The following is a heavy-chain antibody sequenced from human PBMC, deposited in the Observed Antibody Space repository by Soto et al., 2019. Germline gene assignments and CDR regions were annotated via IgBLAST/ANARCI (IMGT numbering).Heavy chain of an antibody. CDR2: INPSSSST. V-gene: IGHV1-46*01. CDR1: GYIFSNYY. Sequence: QVQLVQSGAEVKKPGASVKVSCKASGYIFSNYYVHWVRQAPGQGLEWMGIINPSSSSTTYAQRFQGRVTMTRDTSTNTVYMDLSSLRSEDTAMYYCARMEAYCGGDCPFDYWGQGTLVTVSS. J-gene: IGHJ4*02. D-gene: IGHD2-21*02. CDR3: ARMEAYCGGDCPFDY.